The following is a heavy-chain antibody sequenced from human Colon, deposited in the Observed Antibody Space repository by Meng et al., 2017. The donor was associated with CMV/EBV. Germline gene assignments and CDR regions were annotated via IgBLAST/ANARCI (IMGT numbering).Heavy chain of an antibody. J-gene: IGHJ5*01. CDR3: ARDLGLQYYDFWSGSRGGFDS. D-gene: IGHD3-3*01. Sequence: GGSLRLSCAASGFTFSSYAMHWVRQAPGKGLEWVAVTSYDGSNKYYADSVKGRFTISRDNSKNTLYLQMNSLRAEDTAVYYCARDLGLQYYDFWSGSRGGFDSWGQGTLVTVSS. V-gene: IGHV3-30*04. CDR1: GFTFSSYA. CDR2: TSYDGSNK.